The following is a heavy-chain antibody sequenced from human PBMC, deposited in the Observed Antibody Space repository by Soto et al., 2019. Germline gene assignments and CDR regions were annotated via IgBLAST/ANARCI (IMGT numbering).Heavy chain of an antibody. CDR1: AFTLNAYD. CDR3: ARAYSGRLPRRADYYYAMDV. J-gene: IGHJ6*02. D-gene: IGHD2-15*01. Sequence: PGGSLRLSCAASAFTLNAYDMHWVRQPNGKGLEWVSALGAADDPYYLGSVKGRFTISRENAKNSLYLQMNNLRAEDTAVYYCARAYSGRLPRRADYYYAMDVWGQGTTVTVSS. V-gene: IGHV3-13*05. CDR2: LGAADDP.